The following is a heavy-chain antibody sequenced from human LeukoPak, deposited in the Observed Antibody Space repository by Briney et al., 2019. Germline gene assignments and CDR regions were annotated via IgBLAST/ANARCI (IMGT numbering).Heavy chain of an antibody. V-gene: IGHV4-38-2*01. Sequence: SETLSLTCAVSGYSISSGYYWGWMRQPPGKGLEWIGSMHHSGSTFYNPSLKSRVTISVDTSKNQFSLKLSSVTAADTAVYFCAAENLDTAMVRIPYWGQRTLVTVSS. J-gene: IGHJ4*02. CDR3: AAENLDTAMVRIPY. CDR2: MHHSGST. D-gene: IGHD5-18*01. CDR1: GYSISSGYY.